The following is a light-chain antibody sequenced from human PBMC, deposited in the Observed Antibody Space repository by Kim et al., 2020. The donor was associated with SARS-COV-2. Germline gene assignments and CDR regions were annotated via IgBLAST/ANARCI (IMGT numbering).Light chain of an antibody. V-gene: IGLV3-21*04. CDR1: NIGSKS. CDR3: QVWDSSSDHVV. Sequence: APGKTARITCGGNNIGSKSVNWYQKRPGQAPVLVIYYDSDRSSGIPERFSGANSGNTATLTISRVEAGDEADYYCQVWDSSSDHVVFGGGTQLTAL. J-gene: IGLJ2*01. CDR2: YDS.